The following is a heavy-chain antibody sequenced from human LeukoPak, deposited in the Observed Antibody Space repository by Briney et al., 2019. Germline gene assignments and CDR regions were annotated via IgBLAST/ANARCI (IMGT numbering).Heavy chain of an antibody. D-gene: IGHD3-10*01. J-gene: IGHJ4*02. CDR2: IYTSGST. Sequence: KPSETLSLTCTVSGGSISSYYWSWIRPPARKGLEWIGRIYTSGSTNYNPSLKSRVTMSVDTSKNQFSLKLSSVTAADTAVYYCARDRRGTIYYFDYWGQGTLVTVSS. CDR3: ARDRRGTIYYFDY. V-gene: IGHV4-4*07. CDR1: GGSISSYY.